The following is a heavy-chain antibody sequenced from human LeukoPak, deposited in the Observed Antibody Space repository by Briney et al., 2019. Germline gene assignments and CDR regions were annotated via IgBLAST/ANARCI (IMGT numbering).Heavy chain of an antibody. CDR3: ARAITGTSCYDY. CDR1: GGSVSSSDSH. D-gene: IGHD2-2*01. CDR2: ISYTGAT. V-gene: IGHV4-31*03. J-gene: IGHJ4*02. Sequence: PSQTLSLICTVSGGSVSSSDSHWAWIRQHPGKGLEWIGYISYTGATSYSPSLASRVTMSLDGSQNKVSLRLSSVTAADTAVYHCARAITGTSCYDYWGQGTLVTVSS.